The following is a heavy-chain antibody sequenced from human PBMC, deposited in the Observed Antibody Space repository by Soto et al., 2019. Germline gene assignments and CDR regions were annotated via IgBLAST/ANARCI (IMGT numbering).Heavy chain of an antibody. CDR3: ARSLVGGGCGGDCYYFDY. V-gene: IGHV3-21*01. CDR1: GFTFSSYS. CDR2: ISSSSSYI. D-gene: IGHD2-21*02. Sequence: GGSLRLSCAASGFTFSSYSMNWVRQAPGKGLEWVSSISSSSSYIYYADSVKGRFTISRDNAKNSLYLQMNSLRAEDTAVYYCARSLVGGGCGGDCYYFDYWGQGTLVTVSS. J-gene: IGHJ4*02.